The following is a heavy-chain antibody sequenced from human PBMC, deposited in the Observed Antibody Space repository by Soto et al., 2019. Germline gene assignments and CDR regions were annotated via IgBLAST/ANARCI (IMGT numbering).Heavy chain of an antibody. V-gene: IGHV1-18*01. J-gene: IGHJ4*02. CDR2: ISADNGNT. D-gene: IGHD3-3*01. CDR1: CYTFTSSG. CDR3: ASVRKLRFLELARFVNSGGLDY. Sequence: ASALVPSTASCYTFTSSGISWERQAPGQGLEWMRWISADNGNTNYTQKLQGRVTMTTDTATSTAYMKLRTLTSDDTAVYYCASVRKLRFLELARFVNSGGLDYWGQGTMVTVSS.